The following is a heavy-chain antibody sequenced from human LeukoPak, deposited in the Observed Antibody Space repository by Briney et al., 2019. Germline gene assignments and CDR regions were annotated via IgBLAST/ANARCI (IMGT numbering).Heavy chain of an antibody. CDR3: ARESWHLRTNYYYGMDV. CDR1: GGSISSDSYD. CDR2: IYSSGST. Sequence: NPSETLSLTCTVSGGSISSDSYDWRWIRQPAGKGLEWIERIYSSGSTNYNPSLKSRVTILVDTFKTQFSLKLSAVTAAGTAVYYCARESWHLRTNYYYGMDVWGQGTTVTVSS. D-gene: IGHD1-14*01. V-gene: IGHV4-61*02. J-gene: IGHJ6*02.